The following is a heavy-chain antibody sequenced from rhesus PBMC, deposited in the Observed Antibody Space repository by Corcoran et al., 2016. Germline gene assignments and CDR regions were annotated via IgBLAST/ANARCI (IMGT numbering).Heavy chain of an antibody. CDR1: GYSISSGYY. D-gene: IGHD6-31*01. CDR3: ARGMQGGGWYADVSLDV. CDR2: LYGSVGGN. V-gene: IGHV4S14*01. Sequence: QVQLQESGPGLVKPSETLSLTCAVSGYSISSGYYWNWIRQPPGKGLEWIGSLYGSVGGNYRIPSPRMRFTLSVDTSKNQFSLKLSSVTAADTAVYYCARGMQGGGWYADVSLDVWGRGVLVTVSS. J-gene: IGHJ5-2*02.